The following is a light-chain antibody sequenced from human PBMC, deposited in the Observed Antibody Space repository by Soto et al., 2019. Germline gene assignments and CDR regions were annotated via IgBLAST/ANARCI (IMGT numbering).Light chain of an antibody. CDR3: QKYNTWPT. CDR1: QSVSSN. Sequence: EIVMTQSPATLSVSPGERATLSCRASQSVSSNLAWYQQKPGQAPRLLIYGASTRATGIPARFSGSGSGTEFTLTISSLQSEDFEVYYCQKYNTWPTFGQGTKVEIK. V-gene: IGKV3-15*01. CDR2: GAS. J-gene: IGKJ1*01.